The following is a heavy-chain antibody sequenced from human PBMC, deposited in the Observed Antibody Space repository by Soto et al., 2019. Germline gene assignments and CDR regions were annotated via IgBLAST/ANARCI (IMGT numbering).Heavy chain of an antibody. V-gene: IGHV3-23*01. CDR1: GFTFSSYA. J-gene: IGHJ4*02. CDR2: ISGSGGST. CDR3: AKDFWSGYYPSLFDY. Sequence: GGSLRLSCAASGFTFSSYAMSWVRQAPGKGLEWVSAISGSGGSTYYADSVKGRFTISRDNSKNTLYLQMNSLRAEDTAVYYFAKDFWSGYYPSLFDYWGQGTLVTVYS. D-gene: IGHD3-3*01.